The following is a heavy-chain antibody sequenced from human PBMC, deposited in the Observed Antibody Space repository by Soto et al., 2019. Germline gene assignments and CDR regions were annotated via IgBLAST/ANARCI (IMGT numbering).Heavy chain of an antibody. CDR3: AKGRYDFWSPYYFDS. Sequence: PGGSLRLSCGGTELNFDDFAMHWVRQAPGKGLEWVSGITWNSRVLAYADSVKGRFTIARDNARNPLYLQMDSLRDEDTALYYCAKGRYDFWSPYYFDSWGQGTLVTVSS. CDR2: ITWNSRVL. V-gene: IGHV3-9*01. D-gene: IGHD3-3*01. J-gene: IGHJ4*02. CDR1: ELNFDDFA.